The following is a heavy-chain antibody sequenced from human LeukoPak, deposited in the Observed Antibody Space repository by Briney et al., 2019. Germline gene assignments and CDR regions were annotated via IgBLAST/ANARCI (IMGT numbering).Heavy chain of an antibody. Sequence: GGSLRLSCTASGFNFQSYHMNWVRQAPGKGLEWVSYISSSSSTIYYADSVKGRFTISRDNAKNSLYLQMNSLRAEDTAVYYCARDQYTYYYDSSGRPRVDYWGQGTLVTVSS. J-gene: IGHJ4*02. V-gene: IGHV3-48*01. CDR1: GFNFQSYH. CDR3: ARDQYTYYYDSSGRPRVDY. CDR2: ISSSSSTI. D-gene: IGHD3-22*01.